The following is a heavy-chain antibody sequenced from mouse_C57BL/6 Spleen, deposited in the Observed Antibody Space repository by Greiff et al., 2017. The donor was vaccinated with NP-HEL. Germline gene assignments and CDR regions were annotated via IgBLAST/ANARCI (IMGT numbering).Heavy chain of an antibody. Sequence: EVKLMESGPELVKPGASVKMSCKASGYTFTDYNMHWVKQSHGKSLEWIGYINPNNGGTSYNQKFKGKATLTVNKSSSTAYMELRSLTSEDSAVYYCARSDSSGFDYWGQGTTLTVSS. CDR1: GYTFTDYN. J-gene: IGHJ2*01. V-gene: IGHV1-22*01. CDR2: INPNNGGT. D-gene: IGHD3-2*02. CDR3: ARSDSSGFDY.